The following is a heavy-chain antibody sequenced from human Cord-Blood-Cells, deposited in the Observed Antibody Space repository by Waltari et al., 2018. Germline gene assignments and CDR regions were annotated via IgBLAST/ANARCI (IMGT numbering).Heavy chain of an antibody. V-gene: IGHV4-4*02. D-gene: IGHD6-19*01. Sequence: QVQLQESGPGLVKPSGTLSLTCAVSGGSISSSTWWSWVRQPPGKGLEWIGEIYHSGSTNYNPSLKSRVTISVDKSKNQFSLKLSSVTAADTAVYYCARSVIAVAVDYYYYYGMDVWGQGTTVTVSS. CDR3: ARSVIAVAVDYYYYYGMDV. CDR2: IYHSGST. CDR1: GGSISSSTW. J-gene: IGHJ6*02.